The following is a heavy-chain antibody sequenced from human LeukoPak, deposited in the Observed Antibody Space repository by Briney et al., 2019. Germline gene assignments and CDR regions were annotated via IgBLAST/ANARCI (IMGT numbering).Heavy chain of an antibody. V-gene: IGHV3-48*01. J-gene: IGHJ4*02. D-gene: IGHD6-19*01. CDR1: GFTFSSYS. CDR2: ISSSSSTI. CDR3: ARVHSSGWYATPHFDY. Sequence: GGSLRLSCAASGFTFSSYSMNWVRQAPGKGLEWVSYISSSSSTIYYADSVKGRFTISRDNAKDSLYLQMNSLRAEDTAVYYCARVHSSGWYATPHFDYWGQGTLVTVSS.